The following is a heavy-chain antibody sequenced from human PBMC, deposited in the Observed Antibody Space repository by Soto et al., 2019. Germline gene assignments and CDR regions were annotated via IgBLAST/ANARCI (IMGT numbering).Heavy chain of an antibody. Sequence: EAQLVESGGGLVQPGRSLRLSCVASGFTFDDYAIHWVRQAPGKGLEWVSGISWNGAATGYADSVKGRFTISRDNAKNSLYLQMSSLTSEDTAIYYCANLPLYGSGFDCWGQGTLVTVSS. CDR1: GFTFDDYA. J-gene: IGHJ4*02. V-gene: IGHV3-9*01. CDR2: ISWNGAAT. D-gene: IGHD3-10*01. CDR3: ANLPLYGSGFDC.